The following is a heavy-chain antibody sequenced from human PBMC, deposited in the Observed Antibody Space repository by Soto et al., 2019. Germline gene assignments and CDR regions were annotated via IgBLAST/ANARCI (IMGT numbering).Heavy chain of an antibody. CDR1: GFTFNHYA. Sequence: PWGSLTLSCSASGFTFNHYAMSWVREAPGKGLEWVSAVSGRGGSTKYADSVKGRFVISRDNSNSMLFLQMDSLRGEDTAVYYCAKDSTVTTSLYFYYYGFDVWGQGTTVTVSS. V-gene: IGHV3-23*01. D-gene: IGHD4-17*01. CDR3: AKDSTVTTSLYFYYYGFDV. CDR2: VSGRGGST. J-gene: IGHJ6*02.